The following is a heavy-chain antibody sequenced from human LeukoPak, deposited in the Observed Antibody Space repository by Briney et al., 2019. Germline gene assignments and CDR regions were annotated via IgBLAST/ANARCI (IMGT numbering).Heavy chain of an antibody. V-gene: IGHV3-9*03. CDR3: AKEDGSGKSSFDH. Sequence: GGSLRLSCAASGFTFDDYAMHWVRQAPGKGLEWVSGISWNSGSIGYADSVKGRFTISRDNAKNSLYLQINSLRAEDMALYYCAKEDGSGKSSFDHWGQGILVTVSS. CDR1: GFTFDDYA. J-gene: IGHJ4*02. CDR2: ISWNSGSI. D-gene: IGHD3-10*01.